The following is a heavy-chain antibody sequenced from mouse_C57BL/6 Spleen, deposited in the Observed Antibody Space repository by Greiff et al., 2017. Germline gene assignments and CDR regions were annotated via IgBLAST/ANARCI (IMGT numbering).Heavy chain of an antibody. Sequence: EVKLQESGPGLVKPSQTVFLTCTVTGISITTGNYRWSWIRQFPGNKLEWIGYIYYSGTITYNPSLTSRTTITRDTPKNQFFLEMNSLTAEDTATYYCAREYSSYWYFDVWGTGTTVTVSS. CDR3: AREYSSYWYFDV. CDR2: IYYSGTI. J-gene: IGHJ1*03. D-gene: IGHD2-5*01. V-gene: IGHV3-5*01. CDR1: GISITTGNYR.